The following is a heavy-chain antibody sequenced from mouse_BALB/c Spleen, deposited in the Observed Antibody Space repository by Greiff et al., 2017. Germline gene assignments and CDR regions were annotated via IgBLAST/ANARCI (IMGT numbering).Heavy chain of an antibody. Sequence: LQESGAELVRPGSSVKISCKASGYAFSSYWMNWVKQRPGQGLEWIGQIYPGDGDTNYNGKFKGKATLTADKSSSTAYMQLSSLTSEDSAVYFCARLSEEGFAYWGQGTLVTVSA. J-gene: IGHJ3*01. V-gene: IGHV1-80*01. CDR1: GYAFSSYW. CDR3: ARLSEEGFAY. CDR2: IYPGDGDT.